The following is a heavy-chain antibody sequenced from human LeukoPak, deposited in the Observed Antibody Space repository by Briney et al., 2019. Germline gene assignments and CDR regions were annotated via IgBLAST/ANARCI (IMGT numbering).Heavy chain of an antibody. CDR1: GFTFKSAW. V-gene: IGHV3-15*01. Sequence: PGGSLRLSCAASGFTFKSAWMSWFRQAPGKGLEWVGRIKSKHDGETTDYAAPLKGRYAISRDDSENTLYLQMNSLKTEDTALYYCAADVPGGTYPLDYWGQGTLVTVSS. CDR2: IKSKHDGETT. CDR3: AADVPGGTYPLDY. D-gene: IGHD1-26*01. J-gene: IGHJ4*02.